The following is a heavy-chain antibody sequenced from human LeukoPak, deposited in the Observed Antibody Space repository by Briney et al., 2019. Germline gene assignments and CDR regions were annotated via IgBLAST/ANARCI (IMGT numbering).Heavy chain of an antibody. Sequence: WGSLKTPCQSPGYSFTTSWIAWGRQIPGKGLEWVGSIYHGDTDTRYSPSFQGQVTISIDKSVTTAYLQWSSLKAADTAMFYCARLSSGPSYGTTYFDNWGQGTLVTVSS. V-gene: IGHV5-51*01. CDR3: ARLSSGPSYGTTYFDN. CDR2: IYHGDTDT. J-gene: IGHJ4*02. D-gene: IGHD5-18*01. CDR1: GYSFTTSW.